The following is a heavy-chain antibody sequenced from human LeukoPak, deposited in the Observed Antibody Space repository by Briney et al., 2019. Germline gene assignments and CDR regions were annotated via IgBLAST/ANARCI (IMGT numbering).Heavy chain of an antibody. CDR1: GFTFSNYW. V-gene: IGHV3-7*05. Sequence: GGSLRLSCAASGFTFSNYWMTWVRQAPGQGLEWVANIKEDGGEKYYVDSVKGRFTISRDNSKSTLYLQMNSLRAEDTAVYYCAKAIVGATGYFDYWGQGTLVTVSS. CDR2: IKEDGGEK. D-gene: IGHD1-26*01. CDR3: AKAIVGATGYFDY. J-gene: IGHJ4*02.